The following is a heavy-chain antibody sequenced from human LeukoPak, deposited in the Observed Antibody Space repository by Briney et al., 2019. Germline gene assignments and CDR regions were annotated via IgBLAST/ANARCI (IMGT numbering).Heavy chain of an antibody. Sequence: GGSLRFSCAASGFTFSSYWMSWVRQAPGKGLEWVANIKQDGSEKYYVDSVKGRFTISRDNAKNSLYLQMNSLRAEDTAVYYCARGGQWLVPYYFDYWGQGTLVTVSS. CDR2: IKQDGSEK. J-gene: IGHJ4*02. CDR3: ARGGQWLVPYYFDY. V-gene: IGHV3-7*01. CDR1: GFTFSSYW. D-gene: IGHD6-19*01.